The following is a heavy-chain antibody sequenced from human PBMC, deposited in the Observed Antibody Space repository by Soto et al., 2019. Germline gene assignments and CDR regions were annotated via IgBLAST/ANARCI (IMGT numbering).Heavy chain of an antibody. J-gene: IGHJ6*03. CDR2: INPNSGGT. CDR3: ARDRSTVTTTPYWYMDV. D-gene: IGHD4-4*01. Sequence: ASVKVSCKASGYTFTGCYMHWVRQAPGQGLEWMGWINPNSGGTNYAQKFQGWVTMTRDTSISTAYMELSRLRSDDTAVYYCARDRSTVTTTPYWYMDVWGKGTTVTVSS. V-gene: IGHV1-2*04. CDR1: GYTFTGCY.